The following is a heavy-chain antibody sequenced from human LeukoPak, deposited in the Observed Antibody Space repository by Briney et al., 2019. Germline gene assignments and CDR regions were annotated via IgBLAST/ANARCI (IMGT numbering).Heavy chain of an antibody. CDR1: GFTFDDYG. D-gene: IGHD1-26*01. J-gene: IGHJ4*02. Sequence: GGSLRLSCAASGFTFDDYGMHWVRQAPGKGLEWVSGISWNSGSIGYAASVKGRLTISRDNAKNSLYLQMNSLRAEDTAVYYCARASYSGSYFPHFDYWGQGTLVTVSS. CDR2: ISWNSGSI. CDR3: ARASYSGSYFPHFDY. V-gene: IGHV3-9*01.